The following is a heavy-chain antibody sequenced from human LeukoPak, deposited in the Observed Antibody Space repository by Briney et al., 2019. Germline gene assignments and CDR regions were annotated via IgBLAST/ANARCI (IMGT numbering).Heavy chain of an antibody. Sequence: SETLSLTCTVSGGSISSYYWSCIRQPPGKGLEWIVYIYSTGSTNYNPSLKSRVTISVDTSKNQFSLNLRSVTAADTAVYYCARHGSVRSPLGPWGQGTMVTVSS. CDR2: IYSTGST. V-gene: IGHV4-59*08. CDR3: ARHGSVRSPLGP. CDR1: GGSISSYY. D-gene: IGHD3-10*01. J-gene: IGHJ5*02.